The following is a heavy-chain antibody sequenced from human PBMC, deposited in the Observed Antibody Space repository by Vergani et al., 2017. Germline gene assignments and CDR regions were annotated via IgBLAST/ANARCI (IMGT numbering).Heavy chain of an antibody. Sequence: QAQLQESGPGLVKPSETLSLTCHVFGVSVTDYNCNWIRQAPGKGLEWIGSLSTTGGATPASHNPSLKSRVSISVDTSKSQFSLRLTSVTAADSAIYYCAGDTHSWQRADRWGQGRLVSVSS. CDR2: LSTTGGA. V-gene: IGHV4-59*02. CDR1: GVSVTDYN. CDR3: AGDTHSWQRADR. J-gene: IGHJ5*02. D-gene: IGHD6-13*01.